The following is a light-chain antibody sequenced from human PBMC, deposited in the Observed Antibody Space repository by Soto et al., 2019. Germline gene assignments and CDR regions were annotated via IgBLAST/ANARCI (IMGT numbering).Light chain of an antibody. CDR3: QHYQSGHPIT. CDR1: QSVGTR. V-gene: IGKV3-20*01. J-gene: IGKJ5*01. CDR2: GAS. Sequence: EILLTQSPDTLSLSPGERASLSCRAAQSVGTRLAWYQHKTGQAPRLLISGASSRATGIPDRFTGSASETSVHLATSRQEPEDFALYYCQHYQSGHPITFGQGTRLQIK.